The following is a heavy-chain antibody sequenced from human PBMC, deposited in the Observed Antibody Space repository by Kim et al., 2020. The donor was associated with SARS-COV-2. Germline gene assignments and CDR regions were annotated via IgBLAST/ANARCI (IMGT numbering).Heavy chain of an antibody. D-gene: IGHD6-19*01. Sequence: GGSLRLSCTTSGFTFADYAMSWVRQAPGKGLEWIGFIRSKGYGGTTEYAASVKGRFTISRDDSKSIAYLQMNSLKTEDTAVFFCISIEYSNGWPLPFFDFWGQGTLVTVSS. CDR1: GFTFADYA. V-gene: IGHV3-49*04. CDR3: ISIEYSNGWPLPFFDF. CDR2: IRSKGYGGTT. J-gene: IGHJ4*02.